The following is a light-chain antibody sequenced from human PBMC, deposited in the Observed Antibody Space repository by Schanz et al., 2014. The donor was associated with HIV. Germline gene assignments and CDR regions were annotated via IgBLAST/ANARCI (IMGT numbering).Light chain of an antibody. V-gene: IGKV1-9*01. CDR1: QGISTY. Sequence: IQLTQSPSSLSASVGDRVTITCRASQGISTYLAWYQQKPGKAPKLLIYAASPLQSGVPSRFSGSGSGTDFTLTINSLQPEDFATYYCLQHNSSPRTFGQGTKVEIK. CDR2: AAS. J-gene: IGKJ1*01. CDR3: LQHNSSPRT.